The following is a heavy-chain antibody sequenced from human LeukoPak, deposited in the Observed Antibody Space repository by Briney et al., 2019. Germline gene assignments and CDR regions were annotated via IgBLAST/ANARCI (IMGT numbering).Heavy chain of an antibody. D-gene: IGHD2-15*01. CDR2: INPDGSKV. CDR3: ARDRGYSSFDY. CDR1: GFTFSNSW. V-gene: IGHV3-7*01. J-gene: IGHJ4*02. Sequence: GGSLRLSCAVYGFTFSNSWMTWVRQAPGKDLEWVATINPDGSKVAYVGSVKGRFTISRDNAKNSVYLQMSSLRVEETGVFYCARDRGYSSFDYWGQGALVAVSS.